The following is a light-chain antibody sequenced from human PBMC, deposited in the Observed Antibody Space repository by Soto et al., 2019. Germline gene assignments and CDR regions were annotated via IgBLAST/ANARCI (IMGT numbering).Light chain of an antibody. CDR1: SADVAGY. CDR3: CSYEGSFVHV. J-gene: IGLJ1*01. V-gene: IGLV2-11*01. Sequence: QSVLTQPRSVSGSPGQSVTIPCLGTSADVAGYVSWYQQHPGKPPKLLIYDVNKRPSGVPDRFSGSKSGNTASLAISGLQAEDEADYYCCSYEGSFVHVFESGTKVTVL. CDR2: DVN.